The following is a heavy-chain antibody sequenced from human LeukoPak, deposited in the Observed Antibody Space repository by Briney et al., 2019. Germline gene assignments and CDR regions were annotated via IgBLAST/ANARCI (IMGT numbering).Heavy chain of an antibody. CDR3: ARDGSGEWPIGY. J-gene: IGHJ4*02. Sequence: GGSLRLSCAASGFTFSSKWMSWVRQAPGKGLERVANIKHDGSEKNCVDSVKGRFTISRDNAKNALYLQMNSLRVEDTAVYYCARDGSGEWPIGYWGQETLVTVSS. CDR2: IKHDGSEK. V-gene: IGHV3-7*01. CDR1: GFTFSSKW. D-gene: IGHD3-10*01.